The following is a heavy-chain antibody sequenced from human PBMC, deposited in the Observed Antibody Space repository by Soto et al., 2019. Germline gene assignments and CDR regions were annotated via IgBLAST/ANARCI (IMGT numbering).Heavy chain of an antibody. J-gene: IGHJ4*02. CDR1: GGSISSGGYS. V-gene: IGHV4-30-2*01. Sequence: TSETLSLTCAVSGGSISSGGYSWSWIRQPPGKGLEWIGYIYHSGSTYYNPSLKSRVTISVDRSKNQFSLKLSSVTAADTAVYYCARAPSAGDYFDYWGQGTLVTVSS. D-gene: IGHD7-27*01. CDR3: ARAPSAGDYFDY. CDR2: IYHSGST.